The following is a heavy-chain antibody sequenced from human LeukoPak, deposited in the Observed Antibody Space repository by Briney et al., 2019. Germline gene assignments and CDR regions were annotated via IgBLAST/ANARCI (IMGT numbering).Heavy chain of an antibody. D-gene: IGHD6-19*01. V-gene: IGHV3-33*01. CDR2: IWYDGSNK. Sequence: GGSLRLSCAASGFTFSSYGMHWVRQAPGKGLEWVAVIWYDGSNKYYADSVKGRFTISRDNSNNTLYLQMNGLRAEDTAVYHCAGGGGCSQDIWCQGILVIVSS. CDR1: GFTFSSYG. J-gene: IGHJ4*02. CDR3: AGGGGCSQDI.